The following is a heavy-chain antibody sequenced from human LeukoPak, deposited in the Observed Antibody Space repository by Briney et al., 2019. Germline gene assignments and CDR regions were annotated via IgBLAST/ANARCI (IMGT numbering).Heavy chain of an antibody. CDR2: INTFNGNT. Sequence: ASVKVSCKASGYSFSSYGIIWVRQAPGHGLEWMGWINTFNGNTNYAQKFQGRVTLTADTSTRTAYMELRSLTSDATAVYYCAREGNTWLDPWGQGALVTVSS. CDR1: GYSFSSYG. CDR3: AREGNTWLDP. J-gene: IGHJ5*02. V-gene: IGHV1-18*01.